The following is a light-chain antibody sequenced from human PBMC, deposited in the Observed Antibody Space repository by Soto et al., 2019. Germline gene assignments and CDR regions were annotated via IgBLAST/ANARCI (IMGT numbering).Light chain of an antibody. Sequence: DIQMTQSPSSVSASVGDRVTITCRASQGISIWLAWYQHKPGKAPKLLIYAASSLKTGVPSRFSGSGSGREFTLTISSLQPEDFATYYCQQANSFPVTFSGGTKVEFK. J-gene: IGKJ4*01. CDR1: QGISIW. CDR3: QQANSFPVT. V-gene: IGKV1-12*01. CDR2: AAS.